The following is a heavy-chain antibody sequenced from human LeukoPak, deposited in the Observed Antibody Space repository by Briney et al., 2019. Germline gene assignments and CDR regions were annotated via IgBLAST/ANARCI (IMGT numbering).Heavy chain of an antibody. D-gene: IGHD2-8*01. V-gene: IGHV3-7*01. CDR1: GFTFISYW. Sequence: GGSLRLSCAASGFTFISYWMNWVRQAPGKGLEWVGKIKQDGSEKHYVDSVEGRFTISRDNAKNSLYLQMNSLRAEDTAVYYCARAGTKWYDYWGQGTLVTVSS. CDR3: ARAGTKWYDY. J-gene: IGHJ4*02. CDR2: IKQDGSEK.